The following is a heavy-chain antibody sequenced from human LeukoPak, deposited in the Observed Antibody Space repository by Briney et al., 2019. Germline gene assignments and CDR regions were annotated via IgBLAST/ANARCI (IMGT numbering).Heavy chain of an antibody. CDR3: AREFYDYVWGSYPQLTTPYYFDY. J-gene: IGHJ4*02. Sequence: GASVKVSCKASGGTFSSYAISWVRQAPGQGLEWMGWISAYNGNTNYAQKLQGRVTMTTDTFTSTAYMELRSLRSDDTAVYYCAREFYDYVWGSYPQLTTPYYFDYWGQGTLVTVSS. D-gene: IGHD3-16*02. V-gene: IGHV1-18*01. CDR1: GGTFSSYA. CDR2: ISAYNGNT.